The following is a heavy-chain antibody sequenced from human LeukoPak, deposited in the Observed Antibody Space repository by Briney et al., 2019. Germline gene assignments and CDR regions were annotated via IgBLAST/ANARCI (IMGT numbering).Heavy chain of an antibody. D-gene: IGHD1-1*01. CDR3: ARIHTNNWSRLEY. Sequence: GGSVRLFCAACGFAFSRYEMNWVRQAPGKGLEWVSYISSSGTTRHYADSVKGRFTISRDNAQNSLYLQMNSMRAEDTACDYWARIHTNNWSRLEYWGQGTLVTVSS. CDR1: GFAFSRYE. CDR2: ISSSGTTR. V-gene: IGHV3-48*03. J-gene: IGHJ4*02.